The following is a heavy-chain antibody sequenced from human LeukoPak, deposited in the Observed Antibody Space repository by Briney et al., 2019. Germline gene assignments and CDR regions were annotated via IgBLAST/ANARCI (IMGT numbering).Heavy chain of an antibody. J-gene: IGHJ4*02. D-gene: IGHD5-24*01. V-gene: IGHV4-39*01. CDR3: SRALDSYKLGNY. CDR1: GGSFDSSSYC. Sequence: SATLSLSCTVSGGSFDSSSYCWTWVRQPPGKRPEWIGTIYTSDITYYNPSLMSRVTISADTSKNQFSLKLSSVTAADTAVYYCSRALDSYKLGNYWGQGTLVTVSS. CDR2: IYTSDIT.